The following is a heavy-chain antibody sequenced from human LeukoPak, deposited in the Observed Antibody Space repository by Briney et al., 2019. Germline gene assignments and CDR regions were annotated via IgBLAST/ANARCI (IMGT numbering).Heavy chain of an antibody. V-gene: IGHV3-21*01. Sequence: PGGSLRLSCAASGFTFSSYSMNWVRQAPGKGLEWVSSISNSSSYIYYADSVKGRFTISRDNAKNSLYLQMNSLRAEDTAVYYCANSGYGSGRTDYWGQGTLVTVSS. D-gene: IGHD3-10*01. CDR2: ISNSSSYI. CDR1: GFTFSSYS. J-gene: IGHJ4*02. CDR3: ANSGYGSGRTDY.